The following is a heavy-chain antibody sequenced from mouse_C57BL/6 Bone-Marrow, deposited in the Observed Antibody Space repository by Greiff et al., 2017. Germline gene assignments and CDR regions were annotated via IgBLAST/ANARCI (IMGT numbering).Heavy chain of an antibody. CDR2: ISYDGSN. CDR1: GYSITSGYY. V-gene: IGHV3-6*01. J-gene: IGHJ3*01. D-gene: IGHD1-1*01. CDR3: ARDHYDSSYTY. Sequence: EVQLQESGPGLVKPSQSLSLTCSVTGYSITSGYYWNWIRQFPGNKLEWMGYISYDGSNNYNPSLKNRISITRDTSKNQFFLKLNSVTTEDTATYYCARDHYDSSYTYWGQGTLVTVSA.